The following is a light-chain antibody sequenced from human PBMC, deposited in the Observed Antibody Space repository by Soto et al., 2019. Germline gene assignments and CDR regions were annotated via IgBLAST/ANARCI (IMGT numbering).Light chain of an antibody. CDR2: SNN. CDR1: SSNIGSNY. Sequence: QSVLTQPPSASGTPGQRVTISCSGSSSNIGSNYVYWYQQLPGTAPKLLIYSNNQRPSGVPDRFSGSKSGNTASLTVSGLQAEDEADYYCSSYAGSSNVFGTGTQLPS. V-gene: IGLV1-47*02. CDR3: SSYAGSSNV. J-gene: IGLJ1*01.